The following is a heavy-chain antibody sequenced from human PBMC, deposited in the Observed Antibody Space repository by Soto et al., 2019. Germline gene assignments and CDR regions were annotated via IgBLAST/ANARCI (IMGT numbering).Heavy chain of an antibody. J-gene: IGHJ2*01. Sequence: GGSLRLFCAASGFIFSNYAMHWVRQAPGKGLEWVALISFGNNEYYADSVKGRFTISRDNSKNTMFLQMDSLRPDDTAVYYCARDYVGNWHLDHWGRGTLVTVSS. CDR1: GFIFSNYA. D-gene: IGHD1-1*01. CDR3: ARDYVGNWHLDH. CDR2: ISFGNNE. V-gene: IGHV3-30-3*01.